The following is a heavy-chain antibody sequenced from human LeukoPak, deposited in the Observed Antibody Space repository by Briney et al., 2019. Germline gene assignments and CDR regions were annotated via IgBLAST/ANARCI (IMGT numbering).Heavy chain of an antibody. CDR1: GYSISSGYY. CDR2: IYHSGST. Sequence: PSETLSLTCDVSGYSISSGYYWGWIRQPPGKGLEWIGSIYHSGSTYYHPSLNSRVTISVDTSKNQFSLKLSSVTAADTAVYYCASLPLGDWGQGTLVTVSS. J-gene: IGHJ4*02. CDR3: ASLPLGD. V-gene: IGHV4-38-2*01.